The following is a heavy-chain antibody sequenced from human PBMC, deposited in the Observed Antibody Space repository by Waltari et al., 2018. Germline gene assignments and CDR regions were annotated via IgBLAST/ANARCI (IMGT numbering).Heavy chain of an antibody. Sequence: QVQLQQWGAGLLKPAATLSLTCAVYGGSFSGYYCSWIRQPPGKGLEWIGEINHSGSTNYNPSLKSRVTISVDTSKNQFSLKLSSVTAADTAVYYCARSSYYYGSGSYRFDYWGQGTLVTVSS. D-gene: IGHD3-10*01. J-gene: IGHJ4*02. CDR1: GGSFSGYY. CDR3: ARSSYYYGSGSYRFDY. V-gene: IGHV4-34*01. CDR2: INHSGST.